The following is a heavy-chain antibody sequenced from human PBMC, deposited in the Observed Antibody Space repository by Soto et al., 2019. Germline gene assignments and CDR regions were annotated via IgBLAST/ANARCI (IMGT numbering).Heavy chain of an antibody. CDR2: ISYDGSNK. Sequence: PGGSLRLSCAASGFTCSSYAMHWVRQSPGKGLEWVAVISYDGSNKYYADSVKGRFTISRDNSKNTLYLQMNSLRAEDTAVYYCARGGYDSSGYYRLLYYYYYGMDVWGQGTTVTVSS. J-gene: IGHJ6*02. D-gene: IGHD3-22*01. V-gene: IGHV3-30-3*01. CDR1: GFTCSSYA. CDR3: ARGGYDSSGYYRLLYYYYYGMDV.